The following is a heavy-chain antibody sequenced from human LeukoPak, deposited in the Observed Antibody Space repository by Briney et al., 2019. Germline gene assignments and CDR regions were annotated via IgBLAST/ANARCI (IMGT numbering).Heavy chain of an antibody. J-gene: IGHJ4*02. V-gene: IGHV4-59*12. Sequence: ASETLSLTCTVSGGSMTSYYWSWIRQPPGKGLEWIGYIFSGGSTNYNPSLKSRVTISVDTSKNQFSLKLSSVTAADTAVYYCARVSDYGDYWGQGTLVTVSS. CDR2: IFSGGST. CDR1: GGSMTSYY. CDR3: ARVSDYGDY.